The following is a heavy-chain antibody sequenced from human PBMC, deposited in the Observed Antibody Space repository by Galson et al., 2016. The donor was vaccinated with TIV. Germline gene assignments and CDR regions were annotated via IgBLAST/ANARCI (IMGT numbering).Heavy chain of an antibody. D-gene: IGHD2-8*01. CDR1: GYTFTFYA. J-gene: IGHJ3*01. CDR3: ARDRLIDGMAPDASDS. V-gene: IGHV1-3*01. Sequence: SVKVSCKASGYTFTFYAIHWVRQGPGQGLEWLGWINAGSGDTKYSQRFQGRVTITTDTSASSAYMELSSLRSEDTGVYYCARDRLIDGMAPDASDSWGQGTMVTVSS. CDR2: INAGSGDT.